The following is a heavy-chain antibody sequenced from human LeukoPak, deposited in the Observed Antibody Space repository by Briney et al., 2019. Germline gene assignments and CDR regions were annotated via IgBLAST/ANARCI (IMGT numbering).Heavy chain of an antibody. Sequence: PGRSLRLSCAASGFTFSSYGMNWVRQAPGKGLEWVSYISSSSTHIYYADSVKGRFTISRDNARNSLYLQMNSLRAEDTAIYYCARSEHSSSSFDYWGQGTLVTVSS. CDR2: ISSSSTHI. CDR1: GFTFSSYG. J-gene: IGHJ4*02. V-gene: IGHV3-21*01. D-gene: IGHD6-6*01. CDR3: ARSEHSSSSFDY.